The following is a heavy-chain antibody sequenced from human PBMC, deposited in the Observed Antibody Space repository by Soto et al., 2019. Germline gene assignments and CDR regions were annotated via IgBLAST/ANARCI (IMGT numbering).Heavy chain of an antibody. V-gene: IGHV1-18*01. D-gene: IGHD3-22*01. Sequence: QVQLVQSGPEVKKPGASVKVSCQASGYTFSNFGLSWVRQAPGQGLEWMGWIGVSNGLTNYALKFQGRVSMSTDRSTTTAYMDLRSLTSDDTAVYYCARSDPFYDSTSHPLDSWGQGTLVTVSS. J-gene: IGHJ4*02. CDR2: IGVSNGLT. CDR1: GYTFSNFG. CDR3: ARSDPFYDSTSHPLDS.